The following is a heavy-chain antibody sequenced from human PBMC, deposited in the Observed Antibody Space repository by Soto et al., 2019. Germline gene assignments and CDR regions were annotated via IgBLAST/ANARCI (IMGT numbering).Heavy chain of an antibody. J-gene: IGHJ4*02. CDR3: ARVFSSGVSCYDY. CDR1: GFTFSNYW. V-gene: IGHV3-7*01. D-gene: IGHD2-15*01. CDR2: RKPDGSVQ. Sequence: EVQLAESGGDLAQPGGSLSLSCAASGFTFSNYWMSWVRQAPGKGLEWVANRKPDGSVQHYVDSVKGRFTISRDNAKNSLYLQMHSLRAEDTAVYFCARVFSSGVSCYDYWGQGTLVTVSS.